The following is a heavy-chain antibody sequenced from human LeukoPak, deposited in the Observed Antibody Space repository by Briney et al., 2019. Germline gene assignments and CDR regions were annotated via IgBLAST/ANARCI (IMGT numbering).Heavy chain of an antibody. D-gene: IGHD3-3*01. V-gene: IGHV4-4*07. CDR2: IYTSGST. Sequence: SETLSLTCTVSGGSISSYYWSWIRQPAGKGLEWIGRIYTSGSTNYNPSLKSRVTMSVDTSKNQFSLKLSSVTAADTAVYYCARGRFLEWLLYGYYDYWGQGTLVTVSS. J-gene: IGHJ4*02. CDR3: ARGRFLEWLLYGYYDY. CDR1: GGSISSYY.